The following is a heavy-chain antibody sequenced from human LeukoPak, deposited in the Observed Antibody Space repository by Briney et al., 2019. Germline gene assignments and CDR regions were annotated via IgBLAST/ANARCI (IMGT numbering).Heavy chain of an antibody. CDR1: GFAFSSYS. D-gene: IGHD2-15*01. Sequence: GGSLRLSCAASGFAFSSYSMNWVRQAPGKGLEWVSSISSSSGYIYYAASVKGRFTISRDNAKNSLYLQMNSLRAEDTAVYYCARDLISMVGADFDYWGQGTLVTGSS. V-gene: IGHV3-21*01. CDR2: ISSSSGYI. J-gene: IGHJ4*02. CDR3: ARDLISMVGADFDY.